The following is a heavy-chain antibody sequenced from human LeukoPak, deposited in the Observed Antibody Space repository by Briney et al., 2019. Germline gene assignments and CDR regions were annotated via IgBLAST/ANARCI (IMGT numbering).Heavy chain of an antibody. CDR1: GGSISSSSYF. CDR3: ARQFYVSGSYYAPMDV. D-gene: IGHD3-10*01. CDR2: VHHSGST. V-gene: IGHV4-39*01. Sequence: SETLSLTCSVSGGSISSSSYFWGWIRQPPGKGLEWIASVHHSGSTYYNPSLKSRLTISVDTSKNQFSLKMSSVTAADTAVYFCARQFYVSGSYYAPMDVWGKGTTVTISS. J-gene: IGHJ6*03.